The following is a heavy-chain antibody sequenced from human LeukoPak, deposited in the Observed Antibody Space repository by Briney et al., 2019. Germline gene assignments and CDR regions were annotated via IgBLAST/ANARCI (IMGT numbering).Heavy chain of an antibody. Sequence: GGSLRLSCAASGFTFSSYSMNWVRQPPGKGLEWVSSISSSSSYIYYADSVKGRFTISRDNAKNSLYLQMNSLRAEDTAVYYCARLYSRGWYPHWGQGTLVTVSS. D-gene: IGHD6-19*01. CDR3: ARLYSRGWYPH. V-gene: IGHV3-21*01. J-gene: IGHJ4*02. CDR1: GFTFSSYS. CDR2: ISSSSSYI.